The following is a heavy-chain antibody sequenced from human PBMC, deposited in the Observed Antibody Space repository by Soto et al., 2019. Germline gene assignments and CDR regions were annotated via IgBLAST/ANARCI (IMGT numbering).Heavy chain of an antibody. CDR1: GFTFSSYS. J-gene: IGHJ4*02. Sequence: LRLSCAASGFTFSSYSMNWVRQAPGKGLEWVSYISSSSSTIYYADSVKGRFTISRDNSRNTLYLQMNSLRAEDTAVYYCARVSPPLDYWGQGTLVTVSS. CDR2: ISSSSSTI. V-gene: IGHV3-48*01. CDR3: ARVSPPLDY.